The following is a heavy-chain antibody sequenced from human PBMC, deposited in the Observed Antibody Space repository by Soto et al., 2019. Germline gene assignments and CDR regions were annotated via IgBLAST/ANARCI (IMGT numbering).Heavy chain of an antibody. CDR1: GFKFNTYS. J-gene: IGHJ1*01. V-gene: IGHV3-33*03. CDR3: ARGTGAEGRECET. CDR2: VWYDGSKE. Sequence: GGSLRLSCAASGFKFNTYSMHWVRQAPAKGLERVALVWYDGSKENYAAAVKGRFTISRDNSNNIVYLRMSRLTAHYIAVYYLARGTGAEGRECETRGQGTLVTV. D-gene: IGHD1-1*01.